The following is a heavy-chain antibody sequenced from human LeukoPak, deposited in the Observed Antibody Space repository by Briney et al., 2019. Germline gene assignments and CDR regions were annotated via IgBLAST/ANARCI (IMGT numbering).Heavy chain of an antibody. J-gene: IGHJ4*02. D-gene: IGHD3-22*01. Sequence: GGSLRLSCAASGFTFSSYWMHWVRHVPGKGLVWISRIKSDGSSTSYADSVKGRFTISRDNAKNSLYLQMNSLRAEDTAVYYCARDHATYYYDSSGYYDYWGQGTLVTVSS. V-gene: IGHV3-74*01. CDR3: ARDHATYYYDSSGYYDY. CDR1: GFTFSSYW. CDR2: IKSDGSST.